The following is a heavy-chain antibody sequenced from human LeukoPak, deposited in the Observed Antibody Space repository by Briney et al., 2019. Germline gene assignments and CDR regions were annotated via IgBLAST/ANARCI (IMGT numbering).Heavy chain of an antibody. Sequence: GGSLRLSCAASGFTLSSYAMHWVRQAPAKGLGWVACISYDGSNKYYADSVNGRFRGSRNNSKNTLYLQMNSLRAEHTAVYYCARDRYSRIHFDYWGQGTLVTVSS. J-gene: IGHJ4*02. D-gene: IGHD6-13*01. V-gene: IGHV3-30*04. CDR3: ARDRYSRIHFDY. CDR2: ISYDGSNK. CDR1: GFTLSSYA.